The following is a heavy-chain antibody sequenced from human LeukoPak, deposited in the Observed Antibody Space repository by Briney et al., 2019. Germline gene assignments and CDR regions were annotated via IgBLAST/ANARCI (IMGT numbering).Heavy chain of an antibody. D-gene: IGHD6-6*01. Sequence: GASVKVSCKASGYTFTSYYMHWVRQAPGQGLEWMGIINPSGGSTSYAQKFRGRVTMTRDTSTSTVYMELSSLRSEDTAVYYCASRTSIAARYGWFDPWGQGTLVTVSS. J-gene: IGHJ5*02. CDR2: INPSGGST. V-gene: IGHV1-46*01. CDR3: ASRTSIAARYGWFDP. CDR1: GYTFTSYY.